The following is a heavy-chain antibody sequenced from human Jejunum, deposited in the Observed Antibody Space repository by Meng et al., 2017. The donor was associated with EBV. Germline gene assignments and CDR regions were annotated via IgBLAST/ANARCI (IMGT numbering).Heavy chain of an antibody. CDR2: IKRKIDGEAT. J-gene: IGHJ4*02. CDR3: FDHAY. CDR1: GFTFSNAW. V-gene: IGHV3-15*01. Sequence: QLVESGGGWVKPGGSLRLSCVASGFTFSNAWMSWVRQAPGKGLEWVGRIKRKIDGEATDYAAPVKGRFTISRDDSKNTVYLQMNSLKTEDTAVYYCFDHAYWGQGTLVTVSS.